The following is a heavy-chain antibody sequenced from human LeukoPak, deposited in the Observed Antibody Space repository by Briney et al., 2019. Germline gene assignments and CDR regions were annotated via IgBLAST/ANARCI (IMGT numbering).Heavy chain of an antibody. V-gene: IGHV3-30*03. CDR3: ARDHQELYLYYYFDV. Sequence: GRSLRLSCEASGFTFGTYGMHWVRQAPGKGLEWVAGISHDGASDEYADSVKGQFTVSRDNVKKTLYLQMNSLRPEDTAVYYCARDHQELYLYYYFDVWGKGTTVTVSS. CDR1: GFTFGTYG. D-gene: IGHD3-10*01. J-gene: IGHJ6*03. CDR2: ISHDGASD.